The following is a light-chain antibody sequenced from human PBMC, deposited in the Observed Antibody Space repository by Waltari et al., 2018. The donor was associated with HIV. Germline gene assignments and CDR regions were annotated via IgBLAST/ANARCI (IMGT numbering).Light chain of an antibody. CDR3: QTWDTGIII. Sequence: QPVVTQSPSAAASLGASVKLTCTLSSGHSDYAIAWHQQQPQKGPRYLMRLNNDGSHYKGDGIPDRFSGSSSGAERYLIISSLQSGDEADYYCQTWDTGIIIFGGGTKLTVL. CDR1: SGHSDYA. V-gene: IGLV4-69*01. J-gene: IGLJ2*01. CDR2: LNNDGSH.